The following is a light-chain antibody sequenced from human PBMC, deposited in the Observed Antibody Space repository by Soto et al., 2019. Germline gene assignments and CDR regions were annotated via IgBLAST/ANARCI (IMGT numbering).Light chain of an antibody. CDR3: QQSSTSPWT. J-gene: IGKJ1*01. CDR2: AAS. CDR1: QRISTY. Sequence: DIQMTQSPASLSASVGDRVTITCRASQRISTYLNWYQQKPGKAPNLLIYAASSLQSGVPPRFSGSGSGTDFTLTISSLQREDFATYFCQQSSTSPWTFGQGTKVEFK. V-gene: IGKV1-39*01.